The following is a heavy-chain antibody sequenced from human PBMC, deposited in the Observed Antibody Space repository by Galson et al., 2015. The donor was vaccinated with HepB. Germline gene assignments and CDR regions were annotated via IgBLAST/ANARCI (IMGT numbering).Heavy chain of an antibody. J-gene: IGHJ4*02. D-gene: IGHD3-10*01. V-gene: IGHV5-10-1*01. Sequence: QSGAEVKKPGESLKISCKGSGYSFTTFWITWVRQRPGKGLEWMGRIDPRDSYTDYSPSFQGHVAISVDKSITTAYLQWSSLKASDTAMYYCVSRQYYFASGTYYNVSDYWGQGTLVTVSS. CDR3: VSRQYYFASGTYYNVSDY. CDR1: GYSFTTFW. CDR2: IDPRDSYT.